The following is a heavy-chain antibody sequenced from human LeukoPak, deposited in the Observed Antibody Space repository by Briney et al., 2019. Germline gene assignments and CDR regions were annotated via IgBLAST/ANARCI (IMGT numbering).Heavy chain of an antibody. D-gene: IGHD4-17*01. Sequence: ASVKVSCKASGYTFTSYDINWVRQATGQGLEWMGWMNPNSGNTGYAQKFQGRVTMTRNTSISTAYMELSSLGSEDTAVYYCARGNPSGDYFDYWGQGTLVTVSS. CDR3: ARGNPSGDYFDY. CDR2: MNPNSGNT. CDR1: GYTFTSYD. J-gene: IGHJ4*02. V-gene: IGHV1-8*01.